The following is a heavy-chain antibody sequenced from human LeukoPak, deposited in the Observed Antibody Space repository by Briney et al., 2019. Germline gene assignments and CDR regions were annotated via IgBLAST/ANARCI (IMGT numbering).Heavy chain of an antibody. D-gene: IGHD6-19*01. Sequence: SETLSLTCTVSGGSISSSSYYWGWIRQPPGKGLEWIGSIYYSGGTYYNPSLKSRVTISVDTSKNQFSLKLSSVTAADTAVYYCARFSAVAGVYWGQGTLVTVSS. CDR1: GGSISSSSYY. CDR3: ARFSAVAGVY. V-gene: IGHV4-39*01. CDR2: IYYSGGT. J-gene: IGHJ4*02.